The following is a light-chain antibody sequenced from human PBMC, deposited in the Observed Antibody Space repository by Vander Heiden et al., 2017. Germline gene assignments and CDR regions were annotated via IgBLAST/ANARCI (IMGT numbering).Light chain of an antibody. CDR2: DVG. Sequence: SALTQPASVSGSPGQSLPISCTGTSRDVGGYNCVSWYQQQPGKAPKLMIYDVGSRPSGVSNRFSGSKSGNTASLTISGLQAEDEADYYCSSFTSSRLRLFGTGTKVTVL. J-gene: IGLJ1*01. CDR3: SSFTSSRLRL. V-gene: IGLV2-14*03. CDR1: SRDVGGYNC.